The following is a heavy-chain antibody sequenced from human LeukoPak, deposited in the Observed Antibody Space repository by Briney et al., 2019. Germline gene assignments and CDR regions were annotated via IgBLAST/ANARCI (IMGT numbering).Heavy chain of an antibody. CDR3: ARDQYYQLLL. J-gene: IGHJ4*02. CDR2: INGDGSSA. CDR1: GFTFRGYW. Sequence: GGSLRLSCAGSGFTFRGYWIHWVRQVPGKGLVWVSRINGDGSSATYADSVKGRLTISRDDAKNTVYLQMNNLRAEDTAVYYCARDQYYQLLLWGQGSLVTVSP. D-gene: IGHD2-2*01. V-gene: IGHV3-74*03.